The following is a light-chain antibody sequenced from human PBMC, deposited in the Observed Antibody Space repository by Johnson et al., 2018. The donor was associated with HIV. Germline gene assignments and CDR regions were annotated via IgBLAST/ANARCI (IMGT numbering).Light chain of an antibody. J-gene: IGLJ1*01. CDR2: END. CDR1: TSNIGNNY. CDR3: GTWDNSLSAV. Sequence: QPVLTQPPSVSAAPGQKVTISCSGSTSNIGNNYVSWYQQLPGTAPRLLIYENDKRPSGIPDRFSGSKSGTSATLGITGLQTGDEADYYCGTWDNSLSAVFGTGTKVTVL. V-gene: IGLV1-51*02.